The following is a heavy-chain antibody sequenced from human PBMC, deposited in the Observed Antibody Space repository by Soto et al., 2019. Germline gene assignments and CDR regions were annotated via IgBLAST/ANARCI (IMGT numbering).Heavy chain of an antibody. J-gene: IGHJ4*02. Sequence: EVQLVESGGGLVQPGGSLRLSCAASGFTFSRYWMNWVRQAPGKGLEWVANIKQDGSEKYYVDSVKGRFTISRDNAKNSRYLQMSSRRVEDTAVYYCARVGCSGGSCYVFDYWGQGTLVTVSS. CDR1: GFTFSRYW. CDR2: IKQDGSEK. CDR3: ARVGCSGGSCYVFDY. D-gene: IGHD2-15*01. V-gene: IGHV3-7*04.